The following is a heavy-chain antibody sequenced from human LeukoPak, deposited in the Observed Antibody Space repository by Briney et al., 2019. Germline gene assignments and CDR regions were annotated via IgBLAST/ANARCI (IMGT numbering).Heavy chain of an antibody. CDR2: ISGSGGRT. CDR1: GFPFSSYA. V-gene: IGHV3-23*01. Sequence: GGSLRLSCAASGFPFSSYAMSWVRQAPGKGLEWVSDISGSGGRTYYADSAKGRFTISRDNSKNTLYLQMNSLRAEDTAVYYCAKDLRDTAMVEYYFDYWGQGTLVTVAS. J-gene: IGHJ4*02. CDR3: AKDLRDTAMVEYYFDY. D-gene: IGHD5-18*01.